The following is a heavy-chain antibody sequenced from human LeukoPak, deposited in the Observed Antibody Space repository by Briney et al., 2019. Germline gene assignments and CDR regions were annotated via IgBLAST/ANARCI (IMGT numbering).Heavy chain of an antibody. CDR1: GYTFTGYY. V-gene: IGHV1-2*06. Sequence: GASVKVSCKASGYTFTGYYMHWVRQAPGQGLEWMGRTNPNSGGTNYAQKFQGRVTMTRDTSISTAYMELSRLRSDDTAVYYCARRGRAVGDAFDIWGQGTMVTVSS. CDR2: TNPNSGGT. J-gene: IGHJ3*02. CDR3: ARRGRAVGDAFDI. D-gene: IGHD4-23*01.